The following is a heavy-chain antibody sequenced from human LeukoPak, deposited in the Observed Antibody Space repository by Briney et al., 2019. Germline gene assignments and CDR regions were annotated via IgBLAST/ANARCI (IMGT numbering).Heavy chain of an antibody. CDR3: ARAVAVAGTPAMDY. Sequence: PGRSLRLSCAASGFTFSSYAMHWVRQAPGKGLEWVAVKPYDGSNKYYADSVKGRFTISRDNSKNTLYLQMNSLRAEDTAVYYCARAVAVAGTPAMDYWGQGTLVTVSS. CDR2: KPYDGSNK. J-gene: IGHJ4*02. V-gene: IGHV3-30*04. D-gene: IGHD6-19*01. CDR1: GFTFSSYA.